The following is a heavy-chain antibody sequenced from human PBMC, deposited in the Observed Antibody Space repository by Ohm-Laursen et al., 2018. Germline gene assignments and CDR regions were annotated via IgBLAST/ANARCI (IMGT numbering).Heavy chain of an antibody. J-gene: IGHJ5*02. CDR1: GFTFDDYA. V-gene: IGHV3-9*01. D-gene: IGHD2/OR15-2a*01. CDR2: ISWSSGNI. Sequence: SLRLSCSASGFTFDDYAMHWVRQAPGKGLEWVSGISWSSGNIFYADSVKGRFTVSRDNAKNSLYLQMNSLRAEDTALYYCAKDRGLITTTWCFDPWGQGTLVTVSS. CDR3: AKDRGLITTTWCFDP.